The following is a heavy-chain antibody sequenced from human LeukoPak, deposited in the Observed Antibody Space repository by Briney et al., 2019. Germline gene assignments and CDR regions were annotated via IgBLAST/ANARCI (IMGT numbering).Heavy chain of an antibody. J-gene: IGHJ4*02. CDR3: ASMFNWNYGKDY. D-gene: IGHD1-7*01. Sequence: GGSLRLSCVVSGFIFSSSWMSWVRQAPGKGLEWVANIKQDGSEKDYADSVKGRFTISRDNAKNSLYLQMNSLRAEDTAVYYCASMFNWNYGKDYWGQGTLVTVSS. CDR2: IKQDGSEK. V-gene: IGHV3-7*01. CDR1: GFIFSSSW.